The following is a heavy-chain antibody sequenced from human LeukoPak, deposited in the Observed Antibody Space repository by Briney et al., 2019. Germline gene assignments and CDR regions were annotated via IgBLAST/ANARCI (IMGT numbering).Heavy chain of an antibody. CDR2: IYWNDDK. CDR3: VVGFDY. D-gene: IGHD2-15*01. CDR1: GFSLTTSGVG. J-gene: IGHJ4*02. V-gene: IGHV2-5*01. Sequence: SGPTLVKPPQTLTLTCTFSGFSLTTSGVGVGWIRQPPGKALEWLAVIYWNDDKYYSPSLKSRFTITKDTSKNQVVLTMTNMNPVDTATYYCVVGFDYWGQGILVTVSS.